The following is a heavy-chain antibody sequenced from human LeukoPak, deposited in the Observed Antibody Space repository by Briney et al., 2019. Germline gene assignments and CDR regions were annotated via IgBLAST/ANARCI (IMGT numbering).Heavy chain of an antibody. D-gene: IGHD3-22*01. CDR2: ISSNGRTT. CDR1: GFSFSSFA. V-gene: IGHV3-64D*06. Sequence: GGSLRLSCSASGFSFSSFAMHWVRQAPGIGLHCVSAISSNGRTTYYADSVKGRFTISRDNSENTLYLQMTSLTTDDTAIYYCVKGVSASRVTYYYDNNWFDPWGQGTLVTVSS. J-gene: IGHJ5*02. CDR3: VKGVSASRVTYYYDNNWFDP.